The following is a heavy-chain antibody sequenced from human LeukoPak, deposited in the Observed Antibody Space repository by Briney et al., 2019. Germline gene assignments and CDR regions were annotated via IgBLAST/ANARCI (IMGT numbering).Heavy chain of an antibody. CDR3: ARTRGYYYDSSGYYFWFDP. D-gene: IGHD3-22*01. V-gene: IGHV4-34*01. Sequence: PSETLSLTCAVYGGSFSGYYWSRIRQPPGKGLEWIGEINHSGSTNYNPSLKSRVTISVDTSKNQFSLKLSSVTAADTAVYYCARTRGYYYDSSGYYFWFDPWGQGTLVTVSS. CDR2: INHSGST. J-gene: IGHJ5*02. CDR1: GGSFSGYY.